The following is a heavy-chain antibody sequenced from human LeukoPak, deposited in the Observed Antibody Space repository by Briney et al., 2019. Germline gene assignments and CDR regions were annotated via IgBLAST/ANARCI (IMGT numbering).Heavy chain of an antibody. V-gene: IGHV1-2*02. J-gene: IGHJ4*02. CDR2: INPNSGGT. CDR1: GYTFTGYY. Sequence: ASVKVSCKASGYTFTGYYMHGVRQAPGQGLEWMGWINPNSGGTNYAQKFPGTVTMTRDTSISTAYMKLNRLRSDDTAVYYCAREGGYCSSTSCYVGYWGQGTLVTVSS. CDR3: AREGGYCSSTSCYVGY. D-gene: IGHD2-2*01.